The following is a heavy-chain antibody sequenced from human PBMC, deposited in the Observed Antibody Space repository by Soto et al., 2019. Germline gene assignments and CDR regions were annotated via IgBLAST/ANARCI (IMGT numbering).Heavy chain of an antibody. V-gene: IGHV3-11*01. D-gene: IGHD3-10*01. Sequence: GGSLRLSCAASGFTFSDYYMSWIRQAPGKGLEWVSYISSSGSTIYYADSVKGRFTISRDNARNALYLQMNSLRAEDTAVYYCARVGEDGSGSYYNWFYDYFDYWGQGTLVTVSS. CDR3: ARVGEDGSGSYYNWFYDYFDY. J-gene: IGHJ4*02. CDR2: ISSSGSTI. CDR1: GFTFSDYY.